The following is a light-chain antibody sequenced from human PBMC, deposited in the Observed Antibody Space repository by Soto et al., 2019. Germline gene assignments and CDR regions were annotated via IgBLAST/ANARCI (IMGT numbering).Light chain of an antibody. CDR2: GGS. Sequence: IVLKQSPGTLSVSPGERATLSCRASQIIGSSSLAWYQQKAGQAPSLLIHGGSTRAAGIPDRFSGSGSGTDFTLTISRLEPEDVAVYSCQYYGDSPWTFGQGTKVDIK. J-gene: IGKJ1*01. CDR1: QIIGSSS. CDR3: QYYGDSPWT. V-gene: IGKV3-20*01.